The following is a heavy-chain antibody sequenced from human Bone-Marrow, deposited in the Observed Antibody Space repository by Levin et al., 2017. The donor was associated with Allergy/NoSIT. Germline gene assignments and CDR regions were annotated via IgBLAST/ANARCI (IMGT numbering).Heavy chain of an antibody. CDR3: ARGIGADCGGDCPLYYYYGMDV. Sequence: AGGSLRLSCAASGFTFSSYGMHWVRQAPGKGLEWVALIWYDGRNKNYVNSVKGRFTISRDNSQNTLYLQINSLRAEDTAIYYCARGIGADCGGDCPLYYYYGMDVWGQGTTVTVSS. D-gene: IGHD2-21*02. V-gene: IGHV3-33*01. CDR1: GFTFSSYG. CDR2: IWYDGRNK. J-gene: IGHJ6*02.